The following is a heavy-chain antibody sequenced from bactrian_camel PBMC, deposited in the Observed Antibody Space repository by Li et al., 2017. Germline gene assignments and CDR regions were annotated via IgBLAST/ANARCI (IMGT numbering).Heavy chain of an antibody. J-gene: IGHJ4*01. D-gene: IGHD3*01. CDR3: ATNDCSRAYCQ. CDR2: IYTGGGDG. Sequence: VESGGDLVHTGGSVRLSCAASGFTFSSYWMYWVRQAPGKEREGVAIIYTGGGDGHYADAVKGRFTISRDNAKNTLYLQLNSLKTEDTAMYYCATNDCSRAYCQRGQGTQVTVS. CDR1: GFTFSSYW. V-gene: IGHV3S1*01.